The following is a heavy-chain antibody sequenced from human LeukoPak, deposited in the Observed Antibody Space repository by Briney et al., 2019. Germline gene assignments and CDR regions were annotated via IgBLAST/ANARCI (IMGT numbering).Heavy chain of an antibody. J-gene: IGHJ2*01. CDR3: ARVGDHFHWNLDL. CDR1: GFTASTFY. D-gene: IGHD3-3*02. CDR2: IYSGGTT. V-gene: IGHV3-53*01. Sequence: GGSLRLSCAASGFTASTFYMNWVRQAPGKGLEWVSIIYSGGTTYYAGSVKGRFTISRDTSKNTLSLQMNSLRAEDTAVYFCARVGDHFHWNLDLWGRGTLVTVSS.